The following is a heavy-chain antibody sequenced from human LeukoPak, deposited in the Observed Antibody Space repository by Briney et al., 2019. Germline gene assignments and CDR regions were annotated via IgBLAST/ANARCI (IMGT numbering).Heavy chain of an antibody. CDR3: ARGTYDSSGYYYIGYYFDY. V-gene: IGHV4-34*01. CDR1: GGSFSGFH. CDR2: ISHDESA. D-gene: IGHD3-22*01. J-gene: IGHJ4*02. Sequence: SETLSLTCAVYGGSFSGFHWSWIRQSPGKGLQWIGEISHDESANYNPSLKSRVTISVDTSKNQFSLKLSSVTAADTAVYYCARGTYDSSGYYYIGYYFDYWGQGTLVTVSS.